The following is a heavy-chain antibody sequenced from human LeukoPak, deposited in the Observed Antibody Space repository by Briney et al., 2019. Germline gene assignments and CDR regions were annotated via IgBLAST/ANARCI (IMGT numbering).Heavy chain of an antibody. CDR2: IIPILGIA. V-gene: IGHV1-69*04. J-gene: IGHJ4*02. CDR3: ARGTTQGIAAAGKKVA. CDR1: GGTFSSYA. D-gene: IGHD6-13*01. Sequence: ASVKVSCKASGGTFSSYAISWVRQAPGQGLEWMGRIIPILGIANYAQKFQGRVTITADKSTGTAYMELSSLRSEDTAVYYCARGTTQGIAAAGKKVAWGQGTLVTVSS.